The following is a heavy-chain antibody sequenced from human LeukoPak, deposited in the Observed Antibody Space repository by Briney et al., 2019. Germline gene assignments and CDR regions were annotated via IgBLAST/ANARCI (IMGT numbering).Heavy chain of an antibody. CDR3: ARVGLRRGYCSGGSCPNWFDP. CDR1: GGSVSSGSYY. Sequence: SETLSLTCTVSGGSVSSGSYYWSWIRQPPGKGLEWIGYVHYSGSPNYNPSLKSRVTISVDTSKNQFSLKLSSVTAADTAVYYCARVGLRRGYCSGGSCPNWFDPWGQGSQVTVSS. D-gene: IGHD2-15*01. J-gene: IGHJ5*02. V-gene: IGHV4-61*01. CDR2: VHYSGSP.